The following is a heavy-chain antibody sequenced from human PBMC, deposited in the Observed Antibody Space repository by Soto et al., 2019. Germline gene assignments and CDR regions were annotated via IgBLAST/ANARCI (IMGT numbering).Heavy chain of an antibody. V-gene: IGHV1-2*02. Sequence: ASMKVSCKTSGYVFTGYYLHWVRQAPGQGLEWMGWINCRSGGTTYTQKFQGRVTLTMDTSTSTAYMELSSLISDDTALYYCMRGASARDSSGYPYYFDPWGQGTLVTVSS. CDR2: INCRSGGT. D-gene: IGHD3-22*01. CDR1: GYVFTGYY. J-gene: IGHJ4*02. CDR3: MRGASARDSSGYPYYFDP.